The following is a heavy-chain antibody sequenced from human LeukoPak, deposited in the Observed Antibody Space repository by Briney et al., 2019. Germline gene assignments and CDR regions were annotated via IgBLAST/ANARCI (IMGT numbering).Heavy chain of an antibody. D-gene: IGHD4-23*01. J-gene: IGHJ5*02. Sequence: ASVTVSCKASGYTFTSYYMHWVRQAPGQGLEWMGLINPSGGSTSYAQKFQGRVTMTRDTSTSTVYMELSSLRSEDTAVYYCARERVSHLYGGGPFDPWGQGTLVTVSS. CDR1: GYTFTSYY. CDR3: ARERVSHLYGGGPFDP. CDR2: INPSGGST. V-gene: IGHV1-46*01.